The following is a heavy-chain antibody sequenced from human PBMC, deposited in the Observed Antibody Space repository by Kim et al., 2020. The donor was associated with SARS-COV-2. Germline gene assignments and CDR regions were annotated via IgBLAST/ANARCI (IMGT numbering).Heavy chain of an antibody. CDR2: ST. CDR3: ARDWLDGSDV. J-gene: IGHJ6*02. D-gene: IGHD3-10*01. V-gene: IGHV1-46*01. Sequence: STSYAQKFQGRVTMTRDTSTSTVYMELSSLRSEDTAVYYCARDWLDGSDVWGQGTTVTVSS.